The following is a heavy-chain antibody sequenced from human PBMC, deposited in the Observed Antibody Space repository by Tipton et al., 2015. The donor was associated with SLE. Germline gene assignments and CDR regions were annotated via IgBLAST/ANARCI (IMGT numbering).Heavy chain of an antibody. V-gene: IGHV4-59*11. CDR1: GGSISSHY. J-gene: IGHJ3*02. Sequence: TLSLTCTVSGGSISSHYWSWIRQPPGKGLEWIGYIYYSGSTNYNPSLKSRVTISVDTSKDQFSLKLSSVTAADTAVYYCARDRIWFGEFPIWVQGTMVTVSS. CDR2: IYYSGST. CDR3: ARDRIWFGEFPI. D-gene: IGHD3-10*01.